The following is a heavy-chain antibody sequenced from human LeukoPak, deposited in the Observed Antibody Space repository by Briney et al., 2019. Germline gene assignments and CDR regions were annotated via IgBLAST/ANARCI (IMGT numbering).Heavy chain of an antibody. CDR1: GDSFSSYY. D-gene: IGHD2-15*01. CDR3: AREAHCSGGSCYSFISY. V-gene: IGHV4-4*07. CDR2: IYSSGST. J-gene: IGHJ4*02. Sequence: SETLSLTCTVSGDSFSSYYWSWIRQPAGKGLEWIGRIYSSGSTNYNPSLKSRVTMSVDTSKNQFSLKLSSVTAADTAVYYCAREAHCSGGSCYSFISYWGQGTLVTVSS.